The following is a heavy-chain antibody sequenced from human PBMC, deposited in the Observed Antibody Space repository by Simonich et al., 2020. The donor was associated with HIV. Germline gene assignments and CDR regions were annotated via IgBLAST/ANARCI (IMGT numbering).Heavy chain of an antibody. CDR3: ARAYSSGFTFDY. V-gene: IGHV4-39*01. Sequence: QLHLQESGPGLVKPSETLSLTCTVSGGSISSSSYYWGWFRQPPGKGLEWIGSLYYSGSTYYSPYLKSRVTISVATSKNQCALNLSSATATDTAVYYCARAYSSGFTFDYWGQGTLVTVSS. CDR1: GGSISSSSYY. J-gene: IGHJ4*02. CDR2: LYYSGST. D-gene: IGHD6-19*01.